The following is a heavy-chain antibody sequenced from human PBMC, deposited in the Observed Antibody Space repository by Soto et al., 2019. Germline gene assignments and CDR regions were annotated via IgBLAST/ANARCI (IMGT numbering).Heavy chain of an antibody. CDR3: TRLPWGSGSNDY. CDR2: IRSKANSYAT. D-gene: IGHD3-16*01. CDR1: GFTFSGSA. J-gene: IGHJ4*02. Sequence: GGSLRLSCAASGFTFSGSAMHWVRQASGKGLEWVGRIRSKANSYATAYAASVKGRFTISRDDSKNTAYLQMNSLKTEDTAVYYCTRLPWGSGSNDYWGQGTLVTVSS. V-gene: IGHV3-73*01.